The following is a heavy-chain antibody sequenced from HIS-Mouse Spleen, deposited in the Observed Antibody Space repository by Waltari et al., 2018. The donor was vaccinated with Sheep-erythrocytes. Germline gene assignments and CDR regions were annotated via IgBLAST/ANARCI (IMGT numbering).Heavy chain of an antibody. CDR2: IYYSGST. CDR1: GGSISTSCYS. D-gene: IGHD3-22*01. CDR3: ARLYYYDSSGYYFDY. V-gene: IGHV4-39*01. Sequence: QLQLQESGPGLVKPSETLSLPCTVSGGSISTSCYSWCWIRQPPGKGLEWIGSIYYSGSTYYNPSLKSRVTISVDTSKNQFSLKLSSVTAADTAVYYCARLYYYDSSGYYFDYWGQGTLVTVSS. J-gene: IGHJ4*02.